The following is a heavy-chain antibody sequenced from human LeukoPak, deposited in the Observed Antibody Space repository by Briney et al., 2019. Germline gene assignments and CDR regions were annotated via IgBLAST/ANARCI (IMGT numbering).Heavy chain of an antibody. CDR1: GFSFSTYW. Sequence: GGSLTLSCAASGFSFSTYWMSWVRQAPGKGLEWVANIKPDGSERYYVDSVKGRFTFSRDNTKNSVYLQMNSLRAEDTAVYYCARGTNWCFDYWGQGALVSVSS. CDR3: ARGTNWCFDY. J-gene: IGHJ4*02. V-gene: IGHV3-7*04. CDR2: IKPDGSER. D-gene: IGHD2-8*02.